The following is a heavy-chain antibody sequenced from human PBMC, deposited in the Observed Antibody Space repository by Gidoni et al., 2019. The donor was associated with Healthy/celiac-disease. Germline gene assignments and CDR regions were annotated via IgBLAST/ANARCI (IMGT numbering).Heavy chain of an antibody. CDR2: ISGSGGST. Sequence: EVQLLERGGGLVQPGGSLSLSCAASGFPFSSYAMSWVRQAPGKGLEWVSAISGSGGSTYYADSVNGRFTISRDNSKNTLYLQMNSLGAEDTAVYYCSKYDFWRGFHWGQGTLVTVSS. V-gene: IGHV3-23*01. J-gene: IGHJ4*02. CDR1: GFPFSSYA. CDR3: SKYDFWRGFH. D-gene: IGHD3-3*01.